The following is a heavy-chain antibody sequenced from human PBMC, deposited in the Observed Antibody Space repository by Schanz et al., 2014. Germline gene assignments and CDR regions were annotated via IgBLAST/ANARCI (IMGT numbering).Heavy chain of an antibody. J-gene: IGHJ4*02. CDR1: GYTFNNYTYV. D-gene: IGHD6-13*01. V-gene: IGHV1-18*01. Sequence: QVQLVQSGAEVKKPGTSVKVSCKASGYTFNNYTYVMIWVRQAPGQGLEWMGWISPYNGNTNYAQKLQGRVTMTRDTSTSTVYMELSSLRSEDTAVYYCARDGVDAAAGGNYWGQGTLVTVSS. CDR2: ISPYNGNT. CDR3: ARDGVDAAAGGNY.